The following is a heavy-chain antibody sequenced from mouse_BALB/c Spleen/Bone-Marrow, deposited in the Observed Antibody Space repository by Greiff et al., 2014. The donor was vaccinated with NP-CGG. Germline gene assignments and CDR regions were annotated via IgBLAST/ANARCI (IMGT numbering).Heavy chain of an antibody. D-gene: IGHD3-1*01. Sequence: VQLQQSGADLMKPGASVKISCKATGYRFNSYWIEWVKQRPGHGLEWIGEILPGSGSTNFNEKFKGKATFTAYTSSNTAYMQISSLTSEDSAVYYCARLGIRNFDYWGQGTTLTVSS. CDR2: ILPGSGST. V-gene: IGHV1-9*01. CDR3: ARLGIRNFDY. CDR1: GYRFNSYW. J-gene: IGHJ2*01.